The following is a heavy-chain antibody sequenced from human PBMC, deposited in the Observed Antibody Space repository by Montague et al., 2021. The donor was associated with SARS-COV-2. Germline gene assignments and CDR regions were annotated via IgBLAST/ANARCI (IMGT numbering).Heavy chain of an antibody. CDR2: FHHGGSP. CDR3: ARLGDGVVPSPILGVGPYYSYYYMDV. CDR1: GGSFSPYS. Sequence: SETLSLTCAVHGGSFSPYSWNWIRQPPGKGLEWIGEFHHGGSPNYNPSLKSRFTISADPSKNHFSLKLTSVAAADTAGYYCARLGDGVVPSPILGVGPYYSYYYMDVWGKGTTVTVSS. V-gene: IGHV4-34*01. J-gene: IGHJ6*03. D-gene: IGHD2-15*01.